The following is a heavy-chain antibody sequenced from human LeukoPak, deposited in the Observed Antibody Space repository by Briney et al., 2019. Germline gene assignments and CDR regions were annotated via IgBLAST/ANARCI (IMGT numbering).Heavy chain of an antibody. CDR1: GYSFTSYW. V-gene: IGHV5-51*01. CDR3: ARGFGSTWFEY. D-gene: IGHD3-16*01. Sequence: GESLKISCKGSGYSFTSYWYGWVRQLPRKGLEGMGMIYPCDFDTRYSPSLNGQVTTSADKSLTTASLQWSSLEASGTGMYYCARGFGSTWFEYLGQGTMVTVFS. J-gene: IGHJ4*02. CDR2: IYPCDFDT.